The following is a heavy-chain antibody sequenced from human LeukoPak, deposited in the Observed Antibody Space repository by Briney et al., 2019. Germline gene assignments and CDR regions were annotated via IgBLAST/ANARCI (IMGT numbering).Heavy chain of an antibody. J-gene: IGHJ3*02. CDR1: GYIFTSYA. V-gene: IGHV1-3*01. CDR3: ARVVLLWFGELPRPIFDAFDI. D-gene: IGHD3-10*01. Sequence: ASVKVSCKASGYIFTSYAMHWVRQAPGQRLEWMGWINAGNGNTKYSQKFQGRVTITRDTSASTAYMELSGLRSEDTAVYYCARVVLLWFGELPRPIFDAFDIWGQGTMVTVSS. CDR2: INAGNGNT.